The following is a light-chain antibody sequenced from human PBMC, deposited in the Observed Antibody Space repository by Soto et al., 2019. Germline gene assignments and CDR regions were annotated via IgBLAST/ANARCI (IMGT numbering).Light chain of an antibody. CDR2: RNN. CDR1: TSNIGTNY. CDR3: AAWDDSLSGLVV. J-gene: IGLJ2*01. Sequence: QSVLTQPPSASGTPGQTVTISCSGSTSNIGTNYVYWYQQLPGTAPKLLIYRNNQRPSGVPDRFPGSTSGTSASLAISGLRSEDEADYYCAAWDDSLSGLVVFGGGTKLTVL. V-gene: IGLV1-47*01.